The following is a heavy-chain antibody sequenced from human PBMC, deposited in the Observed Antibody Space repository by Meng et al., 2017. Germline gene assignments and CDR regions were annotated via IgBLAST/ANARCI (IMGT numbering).Heavy chain of an antibody. CDR1: GFTFSDYY. D-gene: IGHD4-23*01. CDR3: ARAATVVTLPYWYFDL. Sequence: GESLKISCAASGFTFSDYYMSWIRQAPGKGLEWVSYISSSGSTIYYADSVKGRFTISRDNAKNSLYLQMNSLRAEDTAVYYCARAATVVTLPYWYFDLWGRGTLVTVSS. CDR2: ISSSGSTI. V-gene: IGHV3-11*04. J-gene: IGHJ2*01.